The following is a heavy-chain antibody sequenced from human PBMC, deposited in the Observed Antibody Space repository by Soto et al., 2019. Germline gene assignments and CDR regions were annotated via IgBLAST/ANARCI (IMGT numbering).Heavy chain of an antibody. J-gene: IGHJ4*02. CDR1: GGTFSSYA. D-gene: IGHD5-18*01. CDR3: ATKARGYSYGYRDYFDY. Sequence: ASVKVSCKASGGTFSSYAISWVRQAPGQGLEWMGGIIPIFGTANYAQKFQGRVTITADESTSTAYMELSSLRSEDTAVYYCATKARGYSYGYRDYFDYWGQGTLVTVPQ. CDR2: IIPIFGTA. V-gene: IGHV1-69*13.